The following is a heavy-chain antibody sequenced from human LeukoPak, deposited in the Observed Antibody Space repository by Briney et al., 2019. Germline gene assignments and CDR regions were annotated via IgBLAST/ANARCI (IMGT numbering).Heavy chain of an antibody. D-gene: IGHD3-22*01. CDR3: AKDQFPTDYDSSPIDY. CDR1: GFTFSSYA. J-gene: IGHJ4*02. CDR2: ISGSGGDT. Sequence: GGSLRLSCAASGFTFSSYAMSWVRQAPGKGLEWVSVISGSGGDTYYADSVKGRFTISRDNSKDTLFLQMNSLRAEDTAVYYCAKDQFPTDYDSSPIDYWGQGTLVTVS. V-gene: IGHV3-23*01.